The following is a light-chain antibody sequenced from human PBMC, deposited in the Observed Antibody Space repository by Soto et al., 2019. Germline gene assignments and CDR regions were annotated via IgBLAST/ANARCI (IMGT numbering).Light chain of an antibody. CDR2: GAS. J-gene: IGKJ1*01. CDR3: QEYNTWPWT. CDR1: QSVNSN. V-gene: IGKV3-15*01. Sequence: EAVLPQSXANLSVSSDEXXXXXXXVSQSVNSNLAWYQHKXGQAPRLLIYGASXRGNGIPARFRGSGSGTEFILTISSLQSEDFAVYYCQEYNTWPWTFGQGTKVDI.